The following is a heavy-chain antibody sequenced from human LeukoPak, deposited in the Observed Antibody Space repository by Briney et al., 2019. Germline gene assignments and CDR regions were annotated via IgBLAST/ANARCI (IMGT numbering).Heavy chain of an antibody. CDR2: IYYSGST. Sequence: SETLSLTCTVSGGSISSGGYYWSWIRQHPGKGLEWIGYIYYSGSTYYNPSLKSRVTISVDTSKNQFSLKLSSVTAADTAVYYCARRAMVTEFDYRGQGTLVTVSS. V-gene: IGHV4-31*03. CDR3: ARRAMVTEFDY. D-gene: IGHD5-18*01. CDR1: GGSISSGGYY. J-gene: IGHJ4*02.